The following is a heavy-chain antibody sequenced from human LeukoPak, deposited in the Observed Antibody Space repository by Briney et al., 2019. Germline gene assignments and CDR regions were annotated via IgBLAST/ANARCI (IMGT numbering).Heavy chain of an antibody. V-gene: IGHV3-72*01. CDR2: TRNEANIYTT. CDR1: GFIYSDHY. CDR3: ASPVGATTVRAFDI. D-gene: IGHD1-26*01. J-gene: IGHJ3*02. Sequence: GGSLRLSCAASGFIYSDHYMDWVRQAPGKGLEWVGRTRNEANIYTTKYAASVKGRFTISRDDSKNSLYLQMNSLKTEDTAVYYCASPVGATTVRAFDIWGQGTMVTVSS.